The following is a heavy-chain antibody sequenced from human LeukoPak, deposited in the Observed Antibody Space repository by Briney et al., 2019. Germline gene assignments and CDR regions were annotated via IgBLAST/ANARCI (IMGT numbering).Heavy chain of an antibody. D-gene: IGHD6-6*01. CDR1: GYIFTSYH. J-gene: IGHJ4*02. CDR3: ARVSYSSSSGGANYFDY. Sequence: ASVKVSCKTSGYIFTSYHILWVRQAPGQGLEWMGIINPSGGSASYAQKFRGRVTMTRDTSTSRVYMELYSLRSEDTAVYYCARVSYSSSSGGANYFDYWGQGTLVTVPS. CDR2: INPSGGSA. V-gene: IGHV1-46*01.